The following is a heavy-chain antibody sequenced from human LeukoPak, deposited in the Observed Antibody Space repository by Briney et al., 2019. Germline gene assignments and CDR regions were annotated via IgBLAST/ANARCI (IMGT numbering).Heavy chain of an antibody. Sequence: GGSLRLSCAASGFTFSGSAMHWVRQASGKGLEWVGRIRSKANSYATAYAASVKGRFTISRDDSKNTACLQMNSLKTEDTAVYYCTRRTGIAVAGKGMDVWGQGTTVTVSS. D-gene: IGHD6-19*01. J-gene: IGHJ6*02. CDR1: GFTFSGSA. V-gene: IGHV3-73*01. CDR2: IRSKANSYAT. CDR3: TRRTGIAVAGKGMDV.